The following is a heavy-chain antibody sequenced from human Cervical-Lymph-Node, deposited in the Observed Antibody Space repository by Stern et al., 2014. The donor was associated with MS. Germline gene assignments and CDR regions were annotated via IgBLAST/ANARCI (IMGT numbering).Heavy chain of an antibody. J-gene: IGHJ4*02. V-gene: IGHV1-24*01. Sequence: VQLVESGAEVKKPGASVKVSCKVSGYNFTELSMHWVRQAPGKGLEWMGGFDPEDGETIYAQKFQGRVTMTEDTSTDTVYMELSSLRSEDTAVYYCATVTDFWSGYMPFYWGQGTLVTVSS. CDR2: FDPEDGET. D-gene: IGHD3-3*01. CDR3: ATVTDFWSGYMPFY. CDR1: GYNFTELS.